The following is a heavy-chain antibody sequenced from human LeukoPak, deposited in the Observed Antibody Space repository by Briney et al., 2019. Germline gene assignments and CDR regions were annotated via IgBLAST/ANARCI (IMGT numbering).Heavy chain of an antibody. V-gene: IGHV1-69*01. Sequence: GASVKVSCKAPGGTFSSYAISWVRQTPGQGLEWMGGIIPIFGTANYAQKFQGRVTITADESTSTAYMGLSSLRSEDTAVYYCARTPREMTTSTGCFDYWGQGTLVTVSS. J-gene: IGHJ4*02. CDR1: GGTFSSYA. D-gene: IGHD5-24*01. CDR3: ARTPREMTTSTGCFDY. CDR2: IIPIFGTA.